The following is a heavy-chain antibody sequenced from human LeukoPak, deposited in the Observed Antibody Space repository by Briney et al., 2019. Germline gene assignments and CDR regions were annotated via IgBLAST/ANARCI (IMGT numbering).Heavy chain of an antibody. CDR1: RFTFSSYG. D-gene: IGHD4-23*01. Sequence: GGSLRLSCAASRFTFSSYGMHWVRQAPGKGLEWVAFIRYDGSNKYYADSVKGRFTISRDNSKNTLYLQMNSLRAEDTAVYYCAKDSWTTVVTPQTLPDYWGQGTLVTVSS. CDR3: AKDSWTTVVTPQTLPDY. CDR2: IRYDGSNK. V-gene: IGHV3-30*02. J-gene: IGHJ4*02.